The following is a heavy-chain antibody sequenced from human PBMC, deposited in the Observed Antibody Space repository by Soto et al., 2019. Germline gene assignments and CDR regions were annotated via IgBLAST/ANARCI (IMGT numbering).Heavy chain of an antibody. CDR2: FSPYNGNT. V-gene: IGHV1-18*01. CDR3: ARVRITSLGTFDY. Sequence: QVQLVQSGGEMKKPGASVKVSCRASGYTFINYDITWVRQAPGQGLEWMGWFSPYNGNTNYAQELQGRVTMTTDTSTSTAYMELRSLRSDDTAMYFCARVRITSLGTFDYWGQGTLVTVSS. J-gene: IGHJ4*02. D-gene: IGHD1-20*01. CDR1: GYTFINYD.